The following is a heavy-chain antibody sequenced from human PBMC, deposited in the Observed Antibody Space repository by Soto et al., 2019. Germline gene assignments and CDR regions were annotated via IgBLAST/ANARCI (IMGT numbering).Heavy chain of an antibody. Sequence: GGSLRLSCAASGFTFSSYAMSWVRQAPGKGLEWVSAISGSGGSTYYADSVKGRFTISRDNSKNTLYLQMNSLRAEDTAVYYCARSHNSSSSYYYYYYYMDVWGKGTTVTVSS. CDR3: ARSHNSSSSYYYYYYYMDV. D-gene: IGHD6-6*01. CDR2: ISGSGGST. CDR1: GFTFSSYA. V-gene: IGHV3-23*01. J-gene: IGHJ6*03.